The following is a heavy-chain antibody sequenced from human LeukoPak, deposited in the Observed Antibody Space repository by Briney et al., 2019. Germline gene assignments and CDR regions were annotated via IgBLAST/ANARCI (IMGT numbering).Heavy chain of an antibody. D-gene: IGHD3-9*01. CDR2: IIPIFGTA. J-gene: IGHJ6*04. CDR1: GGTFSSYA. CDR3: ARDSPYYDILTGFRYYYGMDV. Sequence: SVKVSCTASGGTFSSYAISWVRQAPGQGLEWMGGIIPIFGTANYAQKFQGRATITADESTSTAYMELSSLRSEDTAVYYCARDSPYYDILTGFRYYYGMDVWGKGTTVTVSS. V-gene: IGHV1-69*13.